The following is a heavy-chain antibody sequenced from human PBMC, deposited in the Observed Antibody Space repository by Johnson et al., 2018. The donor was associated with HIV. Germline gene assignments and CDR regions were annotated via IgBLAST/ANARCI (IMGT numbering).Heavy chain of an antibody. CDR1: GFIFSSYG. CDR2: IRYDGSNK. CDR3: ARPHPVGGGSWWYLGAFDI. Sequence: QVQLVESGGGVVQPGGSLRLSCAASGFIFSSYGMHWVRQAPGKGLEWVAFIRYDGSNKYYVDSVKGRFPISRDHSTNTLYLHMNSLRAEDTAVYYCARPHPVGGGSWWYLGAFDIWGQGTMVTVSS. V-gene: IGHV3-30*02. D-gene: IGHD2-15*01. J-gene: IGHJ3*02.